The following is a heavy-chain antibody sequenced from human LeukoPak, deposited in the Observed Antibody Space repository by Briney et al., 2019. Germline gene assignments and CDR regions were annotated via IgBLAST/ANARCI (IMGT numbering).Heavy chain of an antibody. CDR2: ISSSGSTI. V-gene: IGHV3-11*01. D-gene: IGHD6-19*01. CDR1: GFTFSDYY. CDR3: ARDHWDSSGWYFSPPGY. Sequence: GGSLRLSCAASGFTFSDYYMSWIRQAPGKGLEWVSYISSSGSTIYYADSVKGRFTISRDNSKNTLYLQMNSLRAEDTAVYYCARDHWDSSGWYFSPPGYWGQGTLVTVSS. J-gene: IGHJ4*02.